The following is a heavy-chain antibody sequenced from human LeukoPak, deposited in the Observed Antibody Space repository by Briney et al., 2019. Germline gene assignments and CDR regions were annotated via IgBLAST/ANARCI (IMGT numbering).Heavy chain of an antibody. CDR2: ISSSGSTI. D-gene: IGHD6-13*01. Sequence: GRSLRLSCAASGFTFDDYAIHWVRQAPGKGLEWVSYISSSGSTIYYADSVKGRFTISRDNAKNSLYLQMNSLRAEDTAVYYCARDSRAGYGMDVWGQGTTVTVSS. V-gene: IGHV3-11*01. J-gene: IGHJ6*02. CDR3: ARDSRAGYGMDV. CDR1: GFTFDDYA.